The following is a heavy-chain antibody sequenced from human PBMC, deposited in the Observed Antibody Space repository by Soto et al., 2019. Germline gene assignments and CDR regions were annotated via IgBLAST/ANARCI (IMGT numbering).Heavy chain of an antibody. CDR3: ARDPGRGIVLVPAAEGGFDY. CDR2: IWYDGSNK. Sequence: QVQLVESGGGVVQPGRSLRLSCAASGFTFSSYGMHWVRQAPGKGLEWVAVIWYDGSNKYYADSVKGRFTISRDNSKNTLYLQMNSLRAEDTAVYYCARDPGRGIVLVPAAEGGFDYWGQGTLVTVSS. D-gene: IGHD2-2*01. J-gene: IGHJ4*02. V-gene: IGHV3-33*01. CDR1: GFTFSSYG.